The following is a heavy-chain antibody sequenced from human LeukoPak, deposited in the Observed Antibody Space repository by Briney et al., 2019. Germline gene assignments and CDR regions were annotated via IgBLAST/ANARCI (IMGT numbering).Heavy chain of an antibody. J-gene: IGHJ5*02. CDR3: ARVYYDFNWFDP. CDR2: IYYSGST. V-gene: IGHV4-59*01. Sequence: SETLSLTCTVSGGSISSYYWSWIRQPPGKGLEWIGYIYYSGSTNYNPSLKSRVTISVDTSKNQFSLKLSSVTAADTAVYYCARVYYDFNWFDPWGQGTLVTVSS. D-gene: IGHD3-3*01. CDR1: GGSISSYY.